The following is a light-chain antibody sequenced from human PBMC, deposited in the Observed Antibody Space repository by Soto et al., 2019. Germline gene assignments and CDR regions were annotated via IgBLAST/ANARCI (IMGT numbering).Light chain of an antibody. CDR2: EVS. V-gene: IGLV2-14*03. CDR3: SSYTTSSTRV. J-gene: IGLJ1*01. Sequence: QSALTQPASVSGSPGQSITISCTGTSSDVGAYDYVSWYQQHPDKAPKLMIYEVSYRPSGVSKRFSGSKSVNTATLTISGLQAEDEADYYCSSYTTSSTRVFGTGTKLTVL. CDR1: SSDVGAYDY.